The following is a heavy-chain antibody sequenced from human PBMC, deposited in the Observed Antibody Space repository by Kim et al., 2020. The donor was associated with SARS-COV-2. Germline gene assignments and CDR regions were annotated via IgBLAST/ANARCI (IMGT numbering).Heavy chain of an antibody. CDR1: GGSISSYY. CDR3: ARGLADYDSSGYYRSYWYFDL. CDR2: IYYSGST. J-gene: IGHJ2*01. Sequence: SETLSLTCTVSGGSISSYYWSWIRQPPGKGLEWIGYIYYSGSTNYNPSLKSRVTISVDTSKNQFSLKLSSVTAADTAVYYCARGLADYDSSGYYRSYWYFDLWGRGTLVTVSS. V-gene: IGHV4-59*01. D-gene: IGHD3-22*01.